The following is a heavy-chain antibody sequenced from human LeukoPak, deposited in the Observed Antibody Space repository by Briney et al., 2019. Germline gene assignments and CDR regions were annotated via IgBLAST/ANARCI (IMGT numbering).Heavy chain of an antibody. V-gene: IGHV3-7*01. D-gene: IGHD6-19*01. Sequence: GGSLRLSCRGSGFGFSTYWMNWVRQAPGKGLEWVANIKEDGGEKYYVDSVKGRFTISRDNAKNSLYLQMNSLRDDDTAVYYCSRAKSGSSSGSSWGQGTLVIVSS. CDR1: GFGFSTYW. CDR2: IKEDGGEK. J-gene: IGHJ5*02. CDR3: SRAKSGSSSGSS.